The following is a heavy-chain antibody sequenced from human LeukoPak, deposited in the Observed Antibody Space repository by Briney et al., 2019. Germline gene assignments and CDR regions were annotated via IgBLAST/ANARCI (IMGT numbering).Heavy chain of an antibody. CDR1: GGTFSSYA. V-gene: IGHV1-69*13. CDR3: ARVGRRGYCSSTSCETRNYFDY. Sequence: ASVKVSCKASGGTFSSYAISWVRQAPGQGLEWMGGIIPIFGTANYAQKFQGRVTITADESTSTAYMELSSLRSEDTAVYYCARVGRRGYCSSTSCETRNYFDYWGQGTLVTVPS. CDR2: IIPIFGTA. J-gene: IGHJ4*02. D-gene: IGHD2-2*01.